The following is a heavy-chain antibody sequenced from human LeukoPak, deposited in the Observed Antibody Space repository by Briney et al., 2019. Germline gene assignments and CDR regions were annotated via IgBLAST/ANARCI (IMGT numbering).Heavy chain of an antibody. V-gene: IGHV3-7*03. CDR2: IRQDGGDK. CDR3: ARVIVTVPGQSDYFDY. J-gene: IGHJ4*02. CDR1: GFTFSNYW. Sequence: GGPLRLSCATSGFTFSNYWMCWVRQAPGKGLEWVANIRQDGGDKYYADSVKGRFTISRDNAKNSLYLQMNSLRAEDTAVYSCARVIVTVPGQSDYFDYWGQGTLVTFSS. D-gene: IGHD2/OR15-2a*01.